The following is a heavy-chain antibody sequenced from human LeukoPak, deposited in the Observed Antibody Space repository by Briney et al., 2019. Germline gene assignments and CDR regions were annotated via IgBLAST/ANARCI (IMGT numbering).Heavy chain of an antibody. D-gene: IGHD3-10*01. V-gene: IGHV3-74*01. CDR1: GFTFSRYW. J-gene: IGHJ4*02. Sequence: PGGSLRLSCAASGFTFSRYWMHWVRQAPGKGLVWVSRIDSDGSSTTYADSVKGRFTISRDNVKNTLYPQMNSLRAEDTAVYYCARDGEGGYPVDYWGQGTLVTVSS. CDR3: ARDGEGGYPVDY. CDR2: IDSDGSST.